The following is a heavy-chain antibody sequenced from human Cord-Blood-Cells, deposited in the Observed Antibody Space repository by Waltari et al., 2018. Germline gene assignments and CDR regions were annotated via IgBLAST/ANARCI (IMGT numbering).Heavy chain of an antibody. CDR2: ISPYKGNT. J-gene: IGHJ3*02. CDR1: GYTFTRYG. Sequence: QFQLVQSGAEVKKHGASVKVSCKASGYTFTRYGISWVRQAPGQGLEWMGWISPYKGNTNYAQKLQGRVTMTTDTSTSTAYMELRSLRSDDTAVYYCARNYLDQLGRGGFAFDIWGQGTMVTVSS. D-gene: IGHD7-27*01. CDR3: ARNYLDQLGRGGFAFDI. V-gene: IGHV1-18*04.